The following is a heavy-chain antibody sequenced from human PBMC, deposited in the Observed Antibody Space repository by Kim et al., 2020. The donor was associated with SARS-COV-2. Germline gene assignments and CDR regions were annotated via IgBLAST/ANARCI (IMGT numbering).Heavy chain of an antibody. Sequence: GGSLRLSCSTSGFPFRNYGMHWVRQAPGKGLEWVAVILYDESRKFYADSVKGRFTISRDNSRHTLYLQMDSLRAEDTAVYYCARTSYDFWSGSLFDYWGRGTLVTVSS. CDR3: ARTSYDFWSGSLFDY. CDR1: GFPFRNYG. CDR2: ILYDESRK. V-gene: IGHV3-33*01. D-gene: IGHD3-3*01. J-gene: IGHJ4*02.